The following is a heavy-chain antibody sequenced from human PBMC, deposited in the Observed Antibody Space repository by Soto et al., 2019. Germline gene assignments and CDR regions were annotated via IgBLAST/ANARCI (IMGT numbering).Heavy chain of an antibody. CDR2: ISGSGGNT. J-gene: IGHJ4*01. Sequence: GGSLRLSCAASGFTFSGYVMNWVRQAPGKGLEWVSAISGSGGNTYYADSVKGRFTISRDNSKNTLYLQMNSLRAEDTAIYYCAKVHAYGPDYWGHGTLVTVSS. CDR1: GFTFSGYV. V-gene: IGHV3-23*01. D-gene: IGHD4-17*01. CDR3: AKVHAYGPDY.